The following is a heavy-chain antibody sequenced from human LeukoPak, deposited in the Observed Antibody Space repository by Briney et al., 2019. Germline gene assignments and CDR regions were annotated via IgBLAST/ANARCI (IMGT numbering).Heavy chain of an antibody. J-gene: IGHJ4*02. Sequence: SETLSLTCTVSGGSISSYYWSWIRQPPGKGLEWIGYIYYSGSTNYNPSLKSRVTISVDTSKNQFSLKLSSVTAADTAVYYCARDRPSPVVVAALGYWGQGTLVTVSS. V-gene: IGHV4-59*01. CDR2: IYYSGST. CDR1: GGSISSYY. CDR3: ARDRPSPVVVAALGY. D-gene: IGHD2-15*01.